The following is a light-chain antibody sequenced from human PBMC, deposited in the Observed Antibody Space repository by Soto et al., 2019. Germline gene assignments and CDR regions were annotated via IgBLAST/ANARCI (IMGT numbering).Light chain of an antibody. J-gene: IGKJ4*01. V-gene: IGKV1-39*01. CDR3: QRIYSAPLT. Sequence: DIQMTHSPSTPPASVGDRVTISCRASQSISSCVAWYQQKPGKAPKLLIYAASSLQIGVPSRFSGSGSQTEFTLCISSPQPEDFATYFCQRIYSAPLTLGGGTKVDIK. CDR2: AAS. CDR1: QSISSC.